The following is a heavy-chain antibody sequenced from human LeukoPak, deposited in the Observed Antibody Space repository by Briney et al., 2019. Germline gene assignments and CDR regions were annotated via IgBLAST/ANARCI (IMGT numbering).Heavy chain of an antibody. Sequence: QPGGSLRLSCAASGFTFSSYSMMWVRQAPGKGLEWVSYISSSSTTIHYADSVKGRFTISRDNAKNSLYLQMNSLRAEDTAVYYCARDIVVVPLVMGWFDPWGQGTLVTVSS. J-gene: IGHJ5*02. D-gene: IGHD2-2*01. CDR1: GFTFSSYS. CDR2: ISSSSTTI. V-gene: IGHV3-48*04. CDR3: ARDIVVVPLVMGWFDP.